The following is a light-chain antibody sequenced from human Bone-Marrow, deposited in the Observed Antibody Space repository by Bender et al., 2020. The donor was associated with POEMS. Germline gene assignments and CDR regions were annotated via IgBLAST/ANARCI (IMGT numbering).Light chain of an antibody. J-gene: IGLJ3*02. CDR3: QSYDNSLGGWV. CDR2: RND. Sequence: QSVLTQPPSASGTPGQRVTISCSGSRSNIGNHYVYWYQQVPGTAPKLLIYRNDQRPSGVPDRFSGSKSGTSASLAITGLQAEDEGDYYCQSYDNSLGGWVFGGGTKLTVL. V-gene: IGLV1-47*01. CDR1: RSNIGNHY.